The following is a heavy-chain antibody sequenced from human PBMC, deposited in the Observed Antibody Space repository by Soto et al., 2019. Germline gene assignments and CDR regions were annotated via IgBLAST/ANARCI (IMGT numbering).Heavy chain of an antibody. CDR3: ARLSKYRITMVRVPTIYYYYYMDV. CDR2: IYYSGST. V-gene: IGHV4-59*08. Sequence: SETLSLTCTVSGGSISSYYWSWIRQPPGKGLGWIGYIYYSGSTNYNPSLKSRVTISVDTSKNQFSLKLSSVTAADTAVYYCARLSKYRITMVRVPTIYYYYYMDVWGKGTTVTVSS. J-gene: IGHJ6*03. D-gene: IGHD3-10*01. CDR1: GGSISSYY.